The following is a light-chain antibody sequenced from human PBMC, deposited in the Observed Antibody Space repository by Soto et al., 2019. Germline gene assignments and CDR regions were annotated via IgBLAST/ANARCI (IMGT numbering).Light chain of an antibody. V-gene: IGLV2-14*03. Sequence: QSVLTQPASVSGSPGQSIAISCTGTSSDVGAYNFVSWYQQHPGKAPKLMIYDVTNRPSGVSDRFSGSKSGNTASLTISGLQAEDEADYYCSSYTSSSTYVFGTGTKLNVL. CDR1: SSDVGAYNF. CDR3: SSYTSSSTYV. CDR2: DVT. J-gene: IGLJ1*01.